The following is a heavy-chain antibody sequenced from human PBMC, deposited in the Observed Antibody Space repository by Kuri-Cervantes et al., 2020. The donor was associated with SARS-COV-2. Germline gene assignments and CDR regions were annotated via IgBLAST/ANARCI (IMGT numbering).Heavy chain of an antibody. V-gene: IGHV3-23*01. Sequence: GESLKISCSASGFIFSRFAMTWVRQVPGKGLGWVSVISGSGGTKHYADSVKGRFTISRDNSKNTLYLQMNSLRADDTAVYYCAKCEGGGWYMSFPYFDYWGQGTLVTVSS. D-gene: IGHD6-19*01. CDR3: AKCEGGGWYMSFPYFDY. J-gene: IGHJ4*02. CDR2: ISGSGGTK. CDR1: GFIFSRFA.